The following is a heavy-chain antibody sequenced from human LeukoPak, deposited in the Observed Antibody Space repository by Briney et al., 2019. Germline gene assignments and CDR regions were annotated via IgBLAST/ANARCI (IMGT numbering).Heavy chain of an antibody. CDR1: GFTFSSYS. CDR2: ISSSSSTI. Sequence: HAGGSLRLSCAASGFTFSSYSMNWVRQAPGKGLEWVSYISSSSSTIYYADSVKGRFTISRYNAKNSLYLQMNSLRAEDTAVYYCARDWGFLTEGFDYWGQGTLVTVSS. CDR3: ARDWGFLTEGFDY. V-gene: IGHV3-48*01. D-gene: IGHD3-16*01. J-gene: IGHJ4*02.